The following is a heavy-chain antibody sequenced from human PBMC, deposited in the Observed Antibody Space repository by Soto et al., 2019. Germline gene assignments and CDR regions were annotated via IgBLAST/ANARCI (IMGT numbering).Heavy chain of an antibody. CDR1: GYTFTSYG. Sequence: QVQLVQSGAEVKKPGASVKVSCKASGYTFTSYGISWVRQAPGQGLEWMGWISAYNGNTNYAQKLQGRVTMTTDTFXGTAYMELRSLGSDDTAVYYCARDEGSGYYYVVDYWGQGTLVTVSS. D-gene: IGHD3-22*01. CDR2: ISAYNGNT. J-gene: IGHJ4*02. V-gene: IGHV1-18*01. CDR3: ARDEGSGYYYVVDY.